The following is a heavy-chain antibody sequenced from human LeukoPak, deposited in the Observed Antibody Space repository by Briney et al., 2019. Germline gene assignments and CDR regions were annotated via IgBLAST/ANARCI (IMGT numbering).Heavy chain of an antibody. D-gene: IGHD3-16*01. J-gene: IGHJ4*02. CDR3: ARLLMTTLNY. CDR2: ISSRSSTI. Sequence: GGSLRLSCAASGFTFSSYSMNWVRQAPGKGLEWVSYISSRSSTIYYADSVKGRFTISRDNAKNSLYLQMNSLRAEDTAVYYCARLLMTTLNYWGQGTLVTVSS. CDR1: GFTFSSYS. V-gene: IGHV3-48*04.